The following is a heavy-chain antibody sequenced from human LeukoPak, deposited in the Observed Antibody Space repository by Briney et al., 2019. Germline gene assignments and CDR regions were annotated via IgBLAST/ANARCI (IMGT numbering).Heavy chain of an antibody. V-gene: IGHV3-33*01. CDR2: IWYDGSNK. CDR3: ARSAVGTSCCTAVDY. D-gene: IGHD1-26*01. Sequence: PGGSLRLSCAASGFTFSSYGMHWVRQAPGKGLEWAAVIWYDGSNKYYADSVKGRFTISRDNSKNTLYLQMNSLRAEDTAEYYCARSAVGTSCCTAVDYWGQGTLVTVSS. CDR1: GFTFSSYG. J-gene: IGHJ4*02.